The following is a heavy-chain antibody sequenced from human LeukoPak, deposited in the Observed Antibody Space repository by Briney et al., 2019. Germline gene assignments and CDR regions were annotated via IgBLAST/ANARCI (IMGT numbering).Heavy chain of an antibody. CDR1: GGSISSGDYY. V-gene: IGHV4-30-4*01. J-gene: IGHJ4*02. D-gene: IGHD3-10*01. CDR2: IYYSGST. Sequence: SETLSLTCTVSGGSISSGDYYWSWIRQPPGKGLEWTGYIYYSGSTYYNPSLKSRVTISVDTSKNQFSLKLSSVTAADTAVYYCAREWFGECFDYWGQGTLVTVSS. CDR3: AREWFGECFDY.